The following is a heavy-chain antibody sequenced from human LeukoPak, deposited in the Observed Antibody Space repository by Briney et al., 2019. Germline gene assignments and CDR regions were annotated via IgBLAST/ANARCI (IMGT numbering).Heavy chain of an antibody. D-gene: IGHD3-10*01. CDR1: GGTFSTYS. J-gene: IGHJ3*02. CDR2: IIPILSQS. V-gene: IGHV1-69*11. Sequence: SVKVSCMASGGTFSTYSINWMRQAPGQGLEWMVRIIPILSQSNYAQKCQGTVSITTVEFTETAYMELGSLRSDDTAVYYCATGGAYRDAFDIWGQGTMVTVSS. CDR3: ATGGAYRDAFDI.